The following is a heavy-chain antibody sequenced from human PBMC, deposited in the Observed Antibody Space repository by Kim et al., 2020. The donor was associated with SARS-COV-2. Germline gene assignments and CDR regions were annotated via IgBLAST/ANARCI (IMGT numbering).Heavy chain of an antibody. CDR2: ISSSSSYI. CDR1: GFTFSSYS. V-gene: IGHV3-21*01. D-gene: IGHD2-21*01. Sequence: GGSLRLSCAASGFTFSSYSMNWVRQAPGKGLEWVSSISSSSSYIYYADSVKGRFTISRDNAKNSLYLQMNSLRAEDTAVYYCARVWIVGKSRVWGPPGYWGQGTLVTVSS. CDR3: ARVWIVGKSRVWGPPGY. J-gene: IGHJ4*02.